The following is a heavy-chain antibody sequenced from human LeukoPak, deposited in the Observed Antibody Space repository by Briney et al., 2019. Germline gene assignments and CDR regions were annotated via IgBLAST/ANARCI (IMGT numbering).Heavy chain of an antibody. D-gene: IGHD3-10*01. V-gene: IGHV1-46*01. J-gene: IGHJ4*02. CDR2: INPSGGST. CDR3: ARAIAHSYGSGSYDFDY. Sequence: ASVKVSCKASGYIFIIYGISWVRQAPGQGLEWMGIINPSGGSTSYAQKFQGRVTMTRDTSTSTVYMELSSLRSEDTAVYYCARAIAHSYGSGSYDFDYWGQGTLVTVSS. CDR1: GYIFIIYG.